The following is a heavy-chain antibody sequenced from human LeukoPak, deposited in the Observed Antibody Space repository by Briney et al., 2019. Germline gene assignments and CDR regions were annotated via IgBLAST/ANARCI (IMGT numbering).Heavy chain of an antibody. CDR2: IIPILGIA. J-gene: IGHJ3*02. Sequence: SVKVSCKASGGTFSSYAISWVRQAPGQGLEWMGRIIPILGIANYAQKFQGRVTITADKSTSTAYMELSSLRSEDTAVYYCVWNVETDAFDIWGQGTMVTVSS. V-gene: IGHV1-69*04. CDR3: VWNVETDAFDI. CDR1: GGTFSSYA. D-gene: IGHD1-1*01.